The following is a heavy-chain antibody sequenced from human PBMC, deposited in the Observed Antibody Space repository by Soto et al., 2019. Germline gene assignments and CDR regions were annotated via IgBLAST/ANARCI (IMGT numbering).Heavy chain of an antibody. J-gene: IGHJ4*02. V-gene: IGHV3-23*01. D-gene: IGHD6-19*01. CDR3: VSCVAAHLDY. Sequence: LRLSCSASGFTFRYHGMSWVRQAPGKGLEWVSTINANGIDTHYPDSVKGRFTISRDNSRNTLDLHMSSLRAEDTALYHWVSCVAAHLDYWSEGT. CDR1: GFTFRYHG. CDR2: INANGIDT.